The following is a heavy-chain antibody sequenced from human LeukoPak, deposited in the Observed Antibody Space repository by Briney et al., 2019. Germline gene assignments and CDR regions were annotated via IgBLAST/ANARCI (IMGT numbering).Heavy chain of an antibody. Sequence: GGSLRLSCATSGFTFTIFGINWVRQAPGKGPEWVANIKQDGSEKYYVNSVKGRFTISRDNAKNSLYLQMNSLRAEDTAIYYCAREDDWNYEDYWGQGTLVTVSS. D-gene: IGHD1-7*01. CDR2: IKQDGSEK. CDR3: AREDDWNYEDY. V-gene: IGHV3-7*01. CDR1: GFTFTIFG. J-gene: IGHJ4*02.